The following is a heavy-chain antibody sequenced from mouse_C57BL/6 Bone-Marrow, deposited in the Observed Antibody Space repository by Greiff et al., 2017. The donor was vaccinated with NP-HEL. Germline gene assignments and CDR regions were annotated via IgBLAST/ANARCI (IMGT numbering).Heavy chain of an antibody. CDR3: ARDYGPRGDY. CDR2: INPNNGGT. J-gene: IGHJ2*01. CDR1: GYTFTDYN. Sequence: VHVKQSGPELVKPGASVKMSCKASGYTFTDYNMHWVKQSHGKSLEWIGYINPNNGGTSYNQKFKGKATLTVNKSSSTAYMELRSLTSEDSAVYYCARDYGPRGDYWGQGTTLTVSS. V-gene: IGHV1-22*01. D-gene: IGHD2-4*01.